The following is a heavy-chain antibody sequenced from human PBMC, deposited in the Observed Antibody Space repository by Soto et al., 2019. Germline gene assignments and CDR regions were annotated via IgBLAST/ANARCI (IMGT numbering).Heavy chain of an antibody. Sequence: ASVKVSCKVSGYTLTELSMHWVRQAPGKGLEWMGGFDPEDGETIYAQRFQGRVTMTEDTSTDTAYMELSSLRSEDTAVYYCATKRVYDFWSGYLNRWGQGTLVTVSS. V-gene: IGHV1-24*01. CDR2: FDPEDGET. J-gene: IGHJ4*02. CDR3: ATKRVYDFWSGYLNR. CDR1: GYTLTELS. D-gene: IGHD3-3*01.